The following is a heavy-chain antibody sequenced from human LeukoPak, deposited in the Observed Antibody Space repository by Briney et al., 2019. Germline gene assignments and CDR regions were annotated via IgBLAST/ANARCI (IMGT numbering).Heavy chain of an antibody. J-gene: IGHJ4*02. CDR3: ARGFLGGTDQYFDS. Sequence: GGSLRLSCAASGFTFSSYSMNWVRQAPGKGLEWVSSISSSSSYIYYADSVKDRFTISRDNSKNTLYLQMNSLRAEDTAVYFCARGFLGGTDQYFDSWGQGTLVTVSS. V-gene: IGHV3-21*04. CDR1: GFTFSSYS. CDR2: ISSSSSYI. D-gene: IGHD6-19*01.